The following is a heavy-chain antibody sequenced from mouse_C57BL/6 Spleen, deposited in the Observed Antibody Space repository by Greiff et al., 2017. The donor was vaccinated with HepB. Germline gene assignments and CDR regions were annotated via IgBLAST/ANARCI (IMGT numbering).Heavy chain of an antibody. Sequence: VQLKESGGGLVKPGGSLKLSCAASGFTFSSYTMSWVRQTPEKRLEWVATISGGGGNTYYPDSVKGRFTISRDNAKNTLYLQMSSLRSEDTALYYCARHGSNYDLYYFDYWGQGTTLTVSS. CDR3: ARHGSNYDLYYFDY. CDR1: GFTFSSYT. D-gene: IGHD2-5*01. CDR2: ISGGGGNT. J-gene: IGHJ2*01. V-gene: IGHV5-9*01.